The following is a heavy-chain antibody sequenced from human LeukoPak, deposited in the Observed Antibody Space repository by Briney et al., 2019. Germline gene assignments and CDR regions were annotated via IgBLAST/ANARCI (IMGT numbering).Heavy chain of an antibody. J-gene: IGHJ5*02. Sequence: SETLSLTCAVYGGSFSGYYWSWIRQPPGKGLEWIGYIYYSGSTNYSPSLKSRVTISVDTSKNQFSLKLSSVTAADTAVYYCARSDSSGLFDPWGQGTLVTVSS. CDR2: IYYSGST. V-gene: IGHV4-59*01. D-gene: IGHD3-22*01. CDR1: GGSFSGYY. CDR3: ARSDSSGLFDP.